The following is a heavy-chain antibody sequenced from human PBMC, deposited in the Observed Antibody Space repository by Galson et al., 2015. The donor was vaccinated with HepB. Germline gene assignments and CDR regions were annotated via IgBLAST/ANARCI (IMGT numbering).Heavy chain of an antibody. Sequence: SLRLSCAASGFTFSSYSMNWVRQAPGKGLEWVSYISSSSSTIYYADSVKGRFTISRDNAKNSLYLQMNSLRAEDTAVYYCARAVSSGWYYWGQGTLVTVSS. D-gene: IGHD6-19*01. CDR3: ARAVSSGWYY. V-gene: IGHV3-48*01. CDR1: GFTFSSYS. J-gene: IGHJ4*02. CDR2: ISSSSSTI.